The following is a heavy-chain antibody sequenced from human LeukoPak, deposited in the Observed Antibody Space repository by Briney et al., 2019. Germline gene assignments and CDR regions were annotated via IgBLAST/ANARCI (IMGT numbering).Heavy chain of an antibody. J-gene: IGHJ4*02. CDR1: GFTFSNAW. V-gene: IGHV3-15*01. D-gene: IGHD3-16*02. CDR3: TTDQSSFYDYVWGSYRQSPTFDY. Sequence: GGSLRLSCAASGFTFSNAWMSWVRQAPGKGLEWVGRIKSKTDGGTTDYAAPVKGRFTISRDDSKNTLYLQMNSLKTEDTAVYYCTTDQSSFYDYVWGSYRQSPTFDYWGQGTLVTVSS. CDR2: IKSKTDGGTT.